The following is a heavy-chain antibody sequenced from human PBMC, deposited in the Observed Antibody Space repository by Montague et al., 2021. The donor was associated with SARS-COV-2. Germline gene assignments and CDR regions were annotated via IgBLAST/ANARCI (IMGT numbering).Heavy chain of an antibody. Sequence: TLSLTCTVSGGSISSGGYYWSWIRQHPGKGLEWIGYIYHTGSTQYNPCLKSRVTISKETTKNPFSLNLSSVTAEDSAVYYCARDSGYYDSSGYSYDAFDNWGQGTKVTVSS. CDR1: GGSISSGGYY. J-gene: IGHJ3*02. CDR2: IYHTGST. D-gene: IGHD3-22*01. CDR3: ARDSGYYDSSGYSYDAFDN. V-gene: IGHV4-31*03.